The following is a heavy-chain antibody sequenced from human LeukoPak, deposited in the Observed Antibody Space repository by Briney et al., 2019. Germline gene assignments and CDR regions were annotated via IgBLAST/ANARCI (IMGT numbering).Heavy chain of an antibody. CDR1: GFNFDDSW. Sequence: GGSLRLSCAASGFNFDDSWMTWVRQAPGKGLEWVANIKDDGTEKYYADFVKGRFTISRDNVESFLFLQMDSLRADDTAVYYCVRISTAVAGADYWGQGTLLTVSS. D-gene: IGHD6-19*01. CDR2: IKDDGTEK. CDR3: VRISTAVAGADY. V-gene: IGHV3-7*01. J-gene: IGHJ4*02.